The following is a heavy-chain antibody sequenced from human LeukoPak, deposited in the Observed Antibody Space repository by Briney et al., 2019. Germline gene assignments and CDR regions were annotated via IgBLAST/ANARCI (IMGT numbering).Heavy chain of an antibody. CDR3: ARDSYRLRLGELSSDY. CDR2: ISAYNGNT. J-gene: IGHJ4*02. CDR1: GYTFTSYG. D-gene: IGHD3-16*02. V-gene: IGHV1-18*01. Sequence: ASVKVSCKASGYTFTSYGISWVRQAPGQGLEWMGWISAYNGNTNYAQKLQGRVTMTTDTSTSTAYVELRSLRSDDTAVYYCARDSYRLRLGELSSDYWGQGTLVTVSS.